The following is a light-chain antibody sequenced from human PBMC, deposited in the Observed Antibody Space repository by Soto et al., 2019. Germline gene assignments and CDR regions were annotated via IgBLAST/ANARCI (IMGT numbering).Light chain of an antibody. CDR1: QGITNY. Sequence: DIQMTQSPSSLSASVGDRVTITCRASQGITNYLAWYQQKPGKVPKLLIYAASTLQSGVPSRFSGSGSGTDFTLAISSLQPEDVATYYRQKYNSAPPAFGQGTKVDIK. CDR2: AAS. V-gene: IGKV1-27*01. J-gene: IGKJ1*01. CDR3: QKYNSAPPA.